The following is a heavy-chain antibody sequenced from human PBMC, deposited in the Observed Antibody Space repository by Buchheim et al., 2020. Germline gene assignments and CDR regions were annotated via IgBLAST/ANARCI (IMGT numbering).Heavy chain of an antibody. CDR2: IYYSGST. J-gene: IGHJ4*02. Sequence: QVQLQESGPGLVKPSETLSLTCTVSGASISSYYWSWVRQPPGKGLEWIGYIYYSGSTNYNPSLMSRGTISVDTAKNQVYMKLSSVTAADTAVYYCARGHDGLGYWGQGTL. CDR3: ARGHDGLGY. V-gene: IGHV4-59*01. D-gene: IGHD3-16*01. CDR1: GASISSYY.